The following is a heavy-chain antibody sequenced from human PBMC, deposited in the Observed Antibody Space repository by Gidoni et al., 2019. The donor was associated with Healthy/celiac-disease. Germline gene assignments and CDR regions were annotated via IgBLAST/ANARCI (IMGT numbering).Heavy chain of an antibody. J-gene: IGHJ6*02. D-gene: IGHD2-15*01. CDR2: ISGSGGRT. CDR1: GFTFSSYA. CDR3: AKDLGYCSGGSCYWYYYYGMDV. V-gene: IGHV3-23*01. Sequence: EVQLLESGGGLVQPGGSLRLSCAASGFTFSSYAMSWVRQAPGKGLEWVSAISGSGGRTYYADSVKGRFTISRDNSKNTLYLQMNSLRAEDTAVYYCAKDLGYCSGGSCYWYYYYGMDVWGQGTTVTVSS.